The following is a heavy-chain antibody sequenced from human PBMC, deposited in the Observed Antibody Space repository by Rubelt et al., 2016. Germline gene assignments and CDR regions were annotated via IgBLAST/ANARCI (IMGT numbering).Heavy chain of an antibody. CDR1: GFTFSSYA. CDR2: ITYDGRAP. CDR3: VRGSSGWKGVDY. J-gene: IGHJ4*02. D-gene: IGHD6-19*01. Sequence: EVQLVESGGALAQPGGSLRLSCAASGFTFSSYAMSWVRQAPGKGLEWVSAITYDGRAPNYADSVKGRFTISRDSAMSTLYLQMNSLRVEDTAVYYCVRGSSGWKGVDYWGQGTLVTVSS. V-gene: IGHV3-23*04.